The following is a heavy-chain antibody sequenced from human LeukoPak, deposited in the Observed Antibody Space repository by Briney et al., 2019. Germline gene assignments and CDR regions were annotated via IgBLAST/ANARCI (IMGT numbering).Heavy chain of an antibody. CDR1: GFSSSTYS. D-gene: IGHD3-22*01. CDR3: ATASTYYYDSSGRAFDY. CDR2: ISDTGATK. J-gene: IGHJ4*02. Sequence: GGSLRLSCAASGFSSSTYSMSWVRQAPGKGLEWVSVISDTGATKFYADSVKGRFTISRDNSRNTLYLQMSSLRSEDTAVYYCATASTYYYDSSGRAFDYWGQGTLVTVSS. V-gene: IGHV3-23*01.